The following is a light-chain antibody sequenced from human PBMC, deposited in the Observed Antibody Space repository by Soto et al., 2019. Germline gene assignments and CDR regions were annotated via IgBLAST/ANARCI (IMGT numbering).Light chain of an antibody. CDR3: QHFGRSSIT. J-gene: IGKJ5*01. CDR1: QSISSSS. V-gene: IGKV3-20*01. CDR2: GAS. Sequence: ESVLTQSPGTLSLSPGERATLSCRASQSISSSSLAWYQQKPGQAPRLLICGASSRATGIPDRFSGSGSGTDFTLTISRLEPEDFAVYFCQHFGRSSITFGQGTRLEIK.